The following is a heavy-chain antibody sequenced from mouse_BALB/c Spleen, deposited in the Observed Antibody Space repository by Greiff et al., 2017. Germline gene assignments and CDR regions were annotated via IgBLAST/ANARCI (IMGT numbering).Heavy chain of an antibody. J-gene: IGHJ1*01. Sequence: EVKVVESGGGLVQPGGSLKLSCAASGFTFSSYTMSWVRQTPEKRLEWVAYISNGGGSTYYPDTVKGRFTISRDNAKHTLYLQMSSLKSEDTAMYYCARMITTYWYFDVWGAGTTVTVAS. CDR3: ARMITTYWYFDV. CDR1: GFTFSSYT. D-gene: IGHD2-4*01. V-gene: IGHV5-12-2*01. CDR2: ISNGGGST.